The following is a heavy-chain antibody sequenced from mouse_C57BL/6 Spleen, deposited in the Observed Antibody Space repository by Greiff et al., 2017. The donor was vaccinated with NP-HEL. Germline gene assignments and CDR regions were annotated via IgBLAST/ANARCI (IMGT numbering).Heavy chain of an antibody. CDR1: GYTFTSYW. CDR3: ARGPIYDGYSTWFAY. CDR2: IHPNSGST. D-gene: IGHD2-3*01. Sequence: VQLQQPGAELVKPGASVKLSCKASGYTFTSYWMHWVKQRPGQGLEWIGMIHPNSGSTNYNEKFKSKATLTVDKSSSTAYMQLSSLTSEDSAVYYCARGPIYDGYSTWFAYWGQGTLVTVSA. V-gene: IGHV1-64*01. J-gene: IGHJ3*01.